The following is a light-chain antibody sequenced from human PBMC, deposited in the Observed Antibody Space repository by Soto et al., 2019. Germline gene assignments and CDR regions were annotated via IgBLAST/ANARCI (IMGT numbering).Light chain of an antibody. Sequence: EIVLKQSPGTLSLSPGERATLSCRASQSVSSNYLAWYQQKPGQAPRHLIYGASSRLTGIPDRFSGSGSGTDFTLTISRLEPEDFAVYYCQQYGSSPPVYTFGQGTKLEIK. J-gene: IGKJ2*01. CDR3: QQYGSSPPVYT. V-gene: IGKV3-20*01. CDR2: GAS. CDR1: QSVSSNY.